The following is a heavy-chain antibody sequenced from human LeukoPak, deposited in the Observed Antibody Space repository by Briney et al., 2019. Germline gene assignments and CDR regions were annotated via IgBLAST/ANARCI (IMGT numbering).Heavy chain of an antibody. D-gene: IGHD3-10*01. CDR1: GGTFSSYA. CDR2: IIPIFGTA. J-gene: IGHJ4*02. V-gene: IGHV1-69*13. CDR3: ARHSSGSYVGRAGYFDY. Sequence: ASVKVSCKASGGTFSSYAISWVRQAPGQGLEWMGGIIPIFGTANYAQKFQGRVTITADESPSTAYMELSSLRSEDTAVYYCARHSSGSYVGRAGYFDYWGQGTLVTVSS.